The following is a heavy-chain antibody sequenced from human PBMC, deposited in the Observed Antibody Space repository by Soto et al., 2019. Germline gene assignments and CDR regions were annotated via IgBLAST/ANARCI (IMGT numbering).Heavy chain of an antibody. D-gene: IGHD3-22*01. CDR1: GYSFTSYW. V-gene: IGHV5-51*01. Sequence: GESLKISWKGSGYSFTSYWLGWVRQMPGKGLEWMGIIYPCDSDTRYSPSFQGQVTISADKSISTAYLKLSSVTAADTAGYYCARHVETYDSSGYYGSWFDPWGQGTLVTVSS. CDR2: IYPCDSDT. CDR3: ARHVETYDSSGYYGSWFDP. J-gene: IGHJ5*02.